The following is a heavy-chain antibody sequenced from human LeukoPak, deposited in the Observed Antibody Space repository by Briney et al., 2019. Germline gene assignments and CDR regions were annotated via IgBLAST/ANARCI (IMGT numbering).Heavy chain of an antibody. D-gene: IGHD3-22*01. CDR1: GGSISSYY. V-gene: IGHV4-59*01. Sequence: SETLSLTCTVSGGSISSYYWSWIRQPPGKGLEWIGYIYYSGSTNYNPSLKSRVTISVDTSENQFSLKLSSVTAADTAVYYCARGQRYYYDSSGPYYFDYWGQGTLVTVSS. CDR3: ARGQRYYYDSSGPYYFDY. J-gene: IGHJ4*02. CDR2: IYYSGST.